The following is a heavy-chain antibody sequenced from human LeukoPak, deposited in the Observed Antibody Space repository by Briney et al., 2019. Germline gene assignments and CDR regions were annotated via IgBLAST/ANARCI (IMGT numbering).Heavy chain of an antibody. D-gene: IGHD3-22*01. J-gene: IGHJ4*02. V-gene: IGHV4-59*01. CDR1: DDSITMYY. CDR2: MYYSGSS. Sequence: SETLSHTCTVSDDSITMYYWTWIRQPPGKGLEWIGYMYYSGSSNNKPSLKSRVTISVDTSKNQFSLKLSSVTAADTAVYYCASGYYHSSGYSYYFDYWGQGTLVTVSS. CDR3: ASGYYHSSGYSYYFDY.